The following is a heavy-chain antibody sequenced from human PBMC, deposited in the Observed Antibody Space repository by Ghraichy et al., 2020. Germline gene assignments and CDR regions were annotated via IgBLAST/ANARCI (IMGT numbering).Heavy chain of an antibody. CDR2: ISSSGVTI. J-gene: IGHJ4*02. CDR3: ARGGSGWNGGTWDFDY. Sequence: GGSLRLSCAASGFTFSSYEMNWVRQAPGKGLEWLSYISSSGVTIYYADSVKGRFTISRDNAKNSLYLQMNSLRAEDTAFYYCARGGSGWNGGTWDFDYWGQGTLVTVSS. D-gene: IGHD6-19*01. CDR1: GFTFSSYE. V-gene: IGHV3-48*03.